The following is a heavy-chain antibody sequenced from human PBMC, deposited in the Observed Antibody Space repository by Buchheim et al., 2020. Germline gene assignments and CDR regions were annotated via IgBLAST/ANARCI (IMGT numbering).Heavy chain of an antibody. CDR3: AKRWRGSSSSPYFDY. CDR2: INSDGSTT. CDR1: GFTFSSYW. D-gene: IGHD6-6*01. V-gene: IGHV3-74*02. J-gene: IGHJ4*02. Sequence: VQLVESGGGVVQPGRSLRLSCVASGFTFSSYWMHWVRQAPGEGLVWLSYINSDGSTTNYADSVKGRFTISRDNSKNTLYLQMNSLRAEDTAVYYCAKRWRGSSSSPYFDYWGQGTL.